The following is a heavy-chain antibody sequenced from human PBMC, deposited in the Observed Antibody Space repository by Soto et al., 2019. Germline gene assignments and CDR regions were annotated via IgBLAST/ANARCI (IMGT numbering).Heavy chain of an antibody. V-gene: IGHV3-15*01. CDR1: GFTFSNAW. CDR3: TTGPYSDILTGSGY. J-gene: IGHJ4*02. Sequence: EVQLVESGGGLVKPGGSLRLSCAASGFTFSNAWMSWVRQAPGKGLEWVGRINSKTDGGTTDYAAPVQGRFTISRDDSKNTLYLQMNSLNTEDTAVYYCTTGPYSDILTGSGYWGQGTLVTVSS. CDR2: INSKTDGGTT. D-gene: IGHD3-9*01.